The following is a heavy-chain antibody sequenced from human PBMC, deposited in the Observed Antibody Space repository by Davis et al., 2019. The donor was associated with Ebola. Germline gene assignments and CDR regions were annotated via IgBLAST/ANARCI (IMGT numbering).Heavy chain of an antibody. CDR2: IYYSGST. Sequence: PSETLSLTCTVSGGSISSGGYYWSWIRQHPGKGLEWIGYIYYSGSTYYNPSLKSRVTISVDTSKNQFSLKLSSVTAADTAVYYCARDRNWGAFDYWGQGTLVTVSS. CDR3: ARDRNWGAFDY. V-gene: IGHV4-31*03. CDR1: GGSISSGGYY. J-gene: IGHJ4*02. D-gene: IGHD7-27*01.